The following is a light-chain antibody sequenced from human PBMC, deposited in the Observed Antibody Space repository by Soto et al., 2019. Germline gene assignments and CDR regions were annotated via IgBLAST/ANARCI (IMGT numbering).Light chain of an antibody. Sequence: QSALTQPASVSGSPGQSIIISCTGTSSDVGLYNYVSWYQQHPGKAPKVIIYDVSNRPSGVSDRFSGSKSGSTASLTISGLQAEDEADYYCTSYTSSSTYVFGGGTKLTVL. V-gene: IGLV2-14*03. CDR2: DVS. CDR1: SSDVGLYNY. CDR3: TSYTSSSTYV. J-gene: IGLJ2*01.